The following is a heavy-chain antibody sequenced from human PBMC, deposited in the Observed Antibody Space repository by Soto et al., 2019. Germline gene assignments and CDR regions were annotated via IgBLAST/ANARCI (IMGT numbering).Heavy chain of an antibody. CDR2: ISPDNGNT. J-gene: IGHJ6*02. Sequence: ASVKVSCKASGGTFSSYPISWVRQAPGQGLEWMGWISPDNGNTNYAQKLQGRVTMTTDTSTSTAYMELRSLRSDDTAVYYCARDGPYGMDVWGQGTTVTVSS. V-gene: IGHV1-18*01. CDR1: GGTFSSYP. CDR3: ARDGPYGMDV.